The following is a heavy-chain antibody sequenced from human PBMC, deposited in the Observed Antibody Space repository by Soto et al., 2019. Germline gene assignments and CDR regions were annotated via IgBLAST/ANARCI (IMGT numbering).Heavy chain of an antibody. CDR3: AREALVVVPAAMGY. Sequence: PGGSLRLSCAASGFTFSSYAMHWVRQAPGKGLEWVAVISYDGSNKYYADSVKGRFTISRDNSKNTLYLQMNSLRAEDTAVYYCAREALVVVPAAMGYWGQGTLVTVSS. CDR1: GFTFSSYA. D-gene: IGHD2-2*01. CDR2: ISYDGSNK. J-gene: IGHJ4*02. V-gene: IGHV3-30-3*01.